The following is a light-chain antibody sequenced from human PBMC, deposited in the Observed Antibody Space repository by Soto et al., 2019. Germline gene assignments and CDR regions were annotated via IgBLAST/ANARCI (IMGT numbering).Light chain of an antibody. CDR2: GAS. Sequence: EIVMTQSPATLSVSPGERATLSCRASQSVSSNLAWYQQKPGQAPRLLIYGASTRATGIPARFSGSGSGTEFTLTISSLQSEDFAVYYCQQYNNWPPGAGGAFGQGTKVEIK. CDR1: QSVSSN. CDR3: QQYNNWPPGAGGA. J-gene: IGKJ1*01. V-gene: IGKV3-15*01.